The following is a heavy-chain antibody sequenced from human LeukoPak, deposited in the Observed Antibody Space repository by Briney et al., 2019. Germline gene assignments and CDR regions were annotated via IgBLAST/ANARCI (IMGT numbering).Heavy chain of an antibody. CDR2: IKQDGSEK. V-gene: IGHV3-7*03. J-gene: IGHJ4*02. D-gene: IGHD3-3*01. Sequence: GGSLRLSCAASGFTFRTYWMSWVRQAPGKGLEWVANIKQDGSEKNYVDSVKGRCTISRDNTKNSLYLQMNSLRAEDTAVFYCARDQYDSWSRRGNFDSWGQGTLVIVSS. CDR1: GFTFRTYW. CDR3: ARDQYDSWSRRGNFDS.